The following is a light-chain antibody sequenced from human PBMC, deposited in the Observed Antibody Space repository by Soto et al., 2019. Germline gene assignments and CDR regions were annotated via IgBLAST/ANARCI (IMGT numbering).Light chain of an antibody. CDR3: QQANSFPMYT. V-gene: IGKV3-11*01. CDR1: QSVSSY. J-gene: IGKJ2*01. CDR2: DAS. Sequence: EIVLTQSPATLSLSPGERATLSCRASQSVSSYLAWYQQKPGQAPRLLIYDASNRATGIPARFSGSGSGTDFTLTISSLEPEDFATYYCQQANSFPMYTFGQGTKLEIK.